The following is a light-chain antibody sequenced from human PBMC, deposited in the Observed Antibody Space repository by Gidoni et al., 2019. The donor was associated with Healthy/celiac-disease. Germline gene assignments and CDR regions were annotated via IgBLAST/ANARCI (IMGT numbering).Light chain of an antibody. CDR2: AAS. Sequence: DIQMTQSPSSLSASVGDRVTITCRASQTLSSYLNWYQQKPGKAPKLLIYAASSLQIGVPSRLSGSGSGTDFTLTISSLQPEDFATYYCQQSYSTPRTFGQXTKVEIK. CDR3: QQSYSTPRT. J-gene: IGKJ1*01. V-gene: IGKV1-39*01. CDR1: QTLSSY.